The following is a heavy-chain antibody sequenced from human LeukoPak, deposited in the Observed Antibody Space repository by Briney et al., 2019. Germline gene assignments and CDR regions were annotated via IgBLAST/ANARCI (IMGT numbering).Heavy chain of an antibody. CDR3: AKVVVEDSSGYYYVDYYYYGMDV. CDR1: GFTFSSYG. V-gene: IGHV3-30*18. CDR2: ISYDGSNK. D-gene: IGHD3-22*01. J-gene: IGHJ6*02. Sequence: GGSLRLSCAASGFTFSSYGMHWVRQAPGKGLEWVAVISYDGSNKYYADSVKGRFTISRDNSKNTLYLQMNSLRAEDTAVYYCAKVVVEDSSGYYYVDYYYYGMDVWGQGTTVTVSS.